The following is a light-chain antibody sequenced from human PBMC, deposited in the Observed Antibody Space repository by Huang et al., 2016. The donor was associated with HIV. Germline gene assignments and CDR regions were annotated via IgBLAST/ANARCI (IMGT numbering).Light chain of an antibody. CDR2: AAS. CDR3: QQYFRSPPLT. CDR1: QDISNS. V-gene: IGKV1-NL1*01. Sequence: DIQMTQSPSSLSASVGDRVTITCRASQDISNSLAWYQQKPGKAPTLLLYAASTLESGVPSRFSGSGSGTDYTLTISSLQPEDFATYYCQQYFRSPPLTFGGGTKVEIK. J-gene: IGKJ4*01.